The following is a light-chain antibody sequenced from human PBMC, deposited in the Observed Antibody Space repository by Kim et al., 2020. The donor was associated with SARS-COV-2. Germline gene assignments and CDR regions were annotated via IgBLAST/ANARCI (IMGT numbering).Light chain of an antibody. V-gene: IGKV3-11*01. Sequence: SLSPGERAPHSCRASQSIGTQLGWYQQKPGQAPRLLISDTSNRAAGIPARFSGSGSETDFTLTISSLEPEDFAVYYCQQRSDWPLTFGGGTQVEI. J-gene: IGKJ4*01. CDR2: DTS. CDR1: QSIGTQ. CDR3: QQRSDWPLT.